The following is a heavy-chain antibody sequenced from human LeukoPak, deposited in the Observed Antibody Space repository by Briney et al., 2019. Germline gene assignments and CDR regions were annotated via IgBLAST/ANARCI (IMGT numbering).Heavy chain of an antibody. V-gene: IGHV1-46*01. D-gene: IGHD3-22*01. CDR2: INPSGGST. Sequence: ASVKVSCKVSGYTLTELSMHWVRQAPGQGLEWMGIINPSGGSTSYAQKFQGRVTMTRDTSTSTVYMELSSLRSEDTAVYYCAREAPHYYDSSGTGRLDYWGQGTLVTVSS. CDR3: AREAPHYYDSSGTGRLDY. J-gene: IGHJ4*02. CDR1: GYTLTELS.